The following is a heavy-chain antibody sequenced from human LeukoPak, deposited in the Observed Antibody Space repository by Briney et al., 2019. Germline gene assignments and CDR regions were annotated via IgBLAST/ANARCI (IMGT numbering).Heavy chain of an antibody. CDR1: GGSISSYY. D-gene: IGHD3-10*01. Sequence: SETLSLTCTVSGGSISSYYWSWIRQPAGKGLEWIGRIYTSGSTNYNPSLKSRVTMSVGTSKNQFSLKLSSVTAADTAVYYCARDNIWFGELSENWFDPWGQGTLVTVSS. CDR2: IYTSGST. V-gene: IGHV4-4*07. J-gene: IGHJ5*02. CDR3: ARDNIWFGELSENWFDP.